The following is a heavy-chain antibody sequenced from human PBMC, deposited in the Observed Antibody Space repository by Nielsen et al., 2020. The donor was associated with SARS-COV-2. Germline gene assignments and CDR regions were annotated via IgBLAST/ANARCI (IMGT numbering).Heavy chain of an antibody. CDR3: ARLRDSGSGTYPRHNWFDP. J-gene: IGHJ5*02. Sequence: TFSSYWMSWVRQAPGKGLEWIGSIYYSGSTSYNPSLKSRITISVDTSKNQFSLKLTSVTAADTAVYYCARLRDSGSGTYPRHNWFDPWGQGTLVTVSS. D-gene: IGHD3-10*01. CDR1: TFSSYW. V-gene: IGHV4-39*01. CDR2: IYYSGST.